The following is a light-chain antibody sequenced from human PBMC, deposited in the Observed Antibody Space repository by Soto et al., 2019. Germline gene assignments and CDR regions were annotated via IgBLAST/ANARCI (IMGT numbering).Light chain of an antibody. Sequence: DFVMTQTPLSSPVTLGQPASISCRSSQSLVHSDGNSYLSWLHQRPGHPPRLLVYMISNRFYGVPDRFSGSGAGTDFTLKISRVEPEDVGVYYCMQATHPYTFGQGTKLEIK. CDR2: MIS. CDR1: QSLVHSDGNSY. V-gene: IGKV2-24*01. J-gene: IGKJ2*01. CDR3: MQATHPYT.